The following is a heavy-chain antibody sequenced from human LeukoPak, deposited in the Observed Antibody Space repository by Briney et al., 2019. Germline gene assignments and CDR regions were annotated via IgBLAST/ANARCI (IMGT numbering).Heavy chain of an antibody. CDR1: GFTFSRYG. V-gene: IGHV3-33*01. D-gene: IGHD3-22*01. Sequence: PGGSLRLSCAASGFTFSRYGMHWVRQAPGKGLEWVAVIWYDGRTNYYADPVKGRFTISRDNSKNTLYLQMNSLRAEDTAVYYCARGEYYPDSSGYPEYWGQGTLVTVST. J-gene: IGHJ4*02. CDR3: ARGEYYPDSSGYPEY. CDR2: IWYDGRTN.